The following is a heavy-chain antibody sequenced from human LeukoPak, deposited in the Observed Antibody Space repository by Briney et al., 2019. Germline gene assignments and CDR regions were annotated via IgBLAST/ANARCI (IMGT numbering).Heavy chain of an antibody. CDR1: GGSVSGYY. CDR2: VYYSGST. V-gene: IGHV4-59*02. J-gene: IGHJ6*02. Sequence: SETLSLTCVVSGGSVSGYYWGWIRQPPGRGLEWIGYVYYSGSTNYNPSFKSRITISVDTSRNQFSLQLSSVTAADTAVYYCASSGWVPAASYYYYGMDVWGQGTTVTVSS. CDR3: ASSGWVPAASYYYYGMDV. D-gene: IGHD2-2*01.